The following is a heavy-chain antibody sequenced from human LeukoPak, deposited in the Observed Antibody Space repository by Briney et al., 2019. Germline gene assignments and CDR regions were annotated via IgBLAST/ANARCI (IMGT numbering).Heavy chain of an antibody. J-gene: IGHJ4*02. Sequence: ASVKVSCTASGYTFTNYDLTWVRQATGQGLEWMGWMNPNSGDTGYAQKFQGRLTMTRDTSISTAYMELSSLRSEDTAVYYCARGFAAYDTSDYAFSYYWGQGTLVTVSS. CDR3: ARGFAAYDTSDYAFSYY. D-gene: IGHD3-22*01. V-gene: IGHV1-8*01. CDR1: GYTFTNYD. CDR2: MNPNSGDT.